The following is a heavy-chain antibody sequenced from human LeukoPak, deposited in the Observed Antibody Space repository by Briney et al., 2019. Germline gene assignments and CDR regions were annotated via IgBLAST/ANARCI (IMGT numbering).Heavy chain of an antibody. CDR1: GFTFSSYG. V-gene: IGHV3-30*02. J-gene: IGHJ6*03. CDR2: IRYDGRNK. D-gene: IGHD2-2*01. CDR3: ALVPAARGPHHYMDV. Sequence: GGSLRLSCAASGFTFSSYGMHWVRQAPGKGLDWVAFIRYDGRNKYYADSVKGRFTISRDNAKNSLYLQMNSLRDEDTAVYYCALVPAARGPHHYMDVWGKGTTVTVSS.